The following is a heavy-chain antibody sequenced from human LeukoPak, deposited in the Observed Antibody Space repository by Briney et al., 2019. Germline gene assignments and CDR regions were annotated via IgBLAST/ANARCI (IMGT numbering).Heavy chain of an antibody. CDR1: GFTFISYN. CDR2: ISSGSSYI. J-gene: IGHJ6*03. V-gene: IGHV3-21*01. CDR3: ARATSGYSSGWYSGGRLGATNYYMDV. D-gene: IGHD6-19*01. Sequence: PGGSLRLSCAASGFTFISYNMNWVRQAPGKGLEWVSSISSGSSYIYYADSVKGRFTISRDNAKNSLYLQMNSLRAEDTAVYYCARATSGYSSGWYSGGRLGATNYYMDVWGKGTTVTISS.